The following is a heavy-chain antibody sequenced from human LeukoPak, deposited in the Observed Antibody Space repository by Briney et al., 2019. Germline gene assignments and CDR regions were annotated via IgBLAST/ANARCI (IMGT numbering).Heavy chain of an antibody. J-gene: IGHJ4*02. CDR1: GFTFSSYA. V-gene: IGHV3-23*01. D-gene: IGHD5-24*01. CDR2: ISGSGGST. Sequence: GGSLRLSCAASGFTFSSYAMSWVRQAPGKGLEWVSAISGSGGSTYYADSVKGRFTISRDNSKNTLYLQMNSLRAEDTAVYYCEKDRRGGYNPNPDFDYWGQGTLVTVSS. CDR3: EKDRRGGYNPNPDFDY.